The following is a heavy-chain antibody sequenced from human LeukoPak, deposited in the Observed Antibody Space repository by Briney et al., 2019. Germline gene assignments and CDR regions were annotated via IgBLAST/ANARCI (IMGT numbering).Heavy chain of an antibody. CDR3: AADARWGSGFDP. V-gene: IGHV4-34*01. D-gene: IGHD3-10*01. Sequence: PSETLSLTCAVYGGSFSGYYWSWIRQPPGKGLEWIGEINHSGSTNYNPSLKSRVTISADTSKNQFSLKLSSVTAADTAVYYCAADARWGSGFDPWGQGTLVTVSS. J-gene: IGHJ5*02. CDR1: GGSFSGYY. CDR2: INHSGST.